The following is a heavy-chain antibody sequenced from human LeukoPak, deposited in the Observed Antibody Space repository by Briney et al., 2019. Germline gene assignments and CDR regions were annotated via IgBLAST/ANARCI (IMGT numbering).Heavy chain of an antibody. Sequence: GGSLRLSCAASGFTFSSYAMHWVRQAPGKGLEWVAVISYDGSNKYYADSVKGRFTISRDNSKNTLYLQMNSLRAEDTAVYYCARGIAPYSGYGLFDYWGQGTLVTVSS. CDR1: GFTFSSYA. V-gene: IGHV3-30-3*01. D-gene: IGHD5-12*01. CDR3: ARGIAPYSGYGLFDY. J-gene: IGHJ4*02. CDR2: ISYDGSNK.